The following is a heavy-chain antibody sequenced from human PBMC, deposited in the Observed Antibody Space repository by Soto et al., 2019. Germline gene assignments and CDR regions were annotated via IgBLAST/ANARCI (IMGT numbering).Heavy chain of an antibody. V-gene: IGHV3-23*01. CDR3: AKGLPVLGYSSSSFDY. Sequence: EVQLLESGGGLVQPGGSLRLSCAASGFTFSSYAMSWVRQAPGKGLEWVSAISGSGGSTYYADSVKGRFTISRDNSKNMLYVQMNSLRAEDTAVYYCAKGLPVLGYSSSSFDYWGQGTLVTVSS. D-gene: IGHD6-6*01. CDR1: GFTFSSYA. J-gene: IGHJ4*02. CDR2: ISGSGGST.